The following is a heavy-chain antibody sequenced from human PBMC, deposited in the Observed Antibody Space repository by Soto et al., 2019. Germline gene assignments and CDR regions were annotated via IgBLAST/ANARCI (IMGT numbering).Heavy chain of an antibody. Sequence: ASETLSLTCTVSGGSVSSGSYYWSWIRQPPGKGLEWIGYIYYSGSTNYNPSLKSRVTISVDTSKNQFSLKLSSVTAADTAVYYCASDGRYSSSVGGFDYWGQGTLVTVSS. V-gene: IGHV4-61*01. CDR3: ASDGRYSSSVGGFDY. D-gene: IGHD6-6*01. J-gene: IGHJ4*02. CDR2: IYYSGST. CDR1: GGSVSSGSYY.